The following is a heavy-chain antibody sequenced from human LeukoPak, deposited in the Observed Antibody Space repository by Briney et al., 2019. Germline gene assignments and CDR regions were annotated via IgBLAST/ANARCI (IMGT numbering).Heavy chain of an antibody. CDR1: GFTFHDYA. CDR3: AKGVVGATAQIDF. CDR2: ISWNSGNV. J-gene: IGHJ4*02. Sequence: GGSLRLSCVASGFTFHDYAMYWVRQAPGKGLEWVSGISWNSGNVGYADSVKGRFTISRDNAKNSLYLQMNGLRTEDTALYYCAKGVVGATAQIDFWGQGTLVTVSS. D-gene: IGHD1-26*01. V-gene: IGHV3-9*01.